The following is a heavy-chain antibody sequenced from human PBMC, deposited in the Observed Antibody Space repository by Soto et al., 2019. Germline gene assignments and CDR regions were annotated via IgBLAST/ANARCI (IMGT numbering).Heavy chain of an antibody. CDR1: GFTFSSYA. CDR2: ISYDGSNK. V-gene: IGHV3-30-3*01. J-gene: IGHJ2*01. D-gene: IGHD2-15*01. CDR3: AGGRDAFYWYFDL. Sequence: QVQLAESGGGVVQPGRSLRLSCAASGFTFSSYAMHWVRQAPGKGLEWVAVISYDGSNKYYADSVKGRFTISRDNSKNTLYLQMNSLRAEDTAVYYCAGGRDAFYWYFDLWGRGTLVTVSS.